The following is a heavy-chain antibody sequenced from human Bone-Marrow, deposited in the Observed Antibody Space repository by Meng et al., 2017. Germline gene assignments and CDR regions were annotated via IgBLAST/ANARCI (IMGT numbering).Heavy chain of an antibody. Sequence: SETLSLTCTVSGGSISSYYWSWIRQHPGKGLEWIGYIYYSGSTYYNPSLKSRVTISVDTSKNQFSLKLSSVTAADTAVYYCARVAGLRPNSSGSSRRYYFDYWGQGTLVTVSS. V-gene: IGHV4-59*06. CDR1: GGSISSYY. J-gene: IGHJ4*02. CDR2: IYYSGST. D-gene: IGHD6-19*01. CDR3: ARVAGLRPNSSGSSRRYYFDY.